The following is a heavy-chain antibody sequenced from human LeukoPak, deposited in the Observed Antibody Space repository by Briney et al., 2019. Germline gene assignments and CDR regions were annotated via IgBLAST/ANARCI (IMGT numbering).Heavy chain of an antibody. J-gene: IGHJ6*04. CDR2: SSSSGSTI. V-gene: IGHV3-48*04. CDR3: AELGITMIGGV. CDR1: GFTLSNAC. Sequence: HSGGSLSLSCAASGFTLSNACMNWVRQAAGKGLEWVSYSSSSGSTIYYADSVKGRFTISRDNAKNSLYLQMNSLRAEDTAVYYCAELGITMIGGVWGKGTTVTISS. D-gene: IGHD3-10*02.